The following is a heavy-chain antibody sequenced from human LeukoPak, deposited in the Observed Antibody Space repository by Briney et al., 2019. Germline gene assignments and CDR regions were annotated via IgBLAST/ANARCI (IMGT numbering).Heavy chain of an antibody. CDR2: ISYGGSNK. J-gene: IGHJ4*02. Sequence: QPGGCLRLAFSAAGFTFISYAMHSVRQAPGKGLGWVAAISYGGSNKYYAYSVKGRFTISRHNSTDTMSLQMNSLRAEDTAVSYCARDIRSGYDLGGSIDYWGQGTLVTVSS. V-gene: IGHV3-30-3*01. CDR1: GFTFISYA. CDR3: ARDIRSGYDLGGSIDY. D-gene: IGHD5-12*01.